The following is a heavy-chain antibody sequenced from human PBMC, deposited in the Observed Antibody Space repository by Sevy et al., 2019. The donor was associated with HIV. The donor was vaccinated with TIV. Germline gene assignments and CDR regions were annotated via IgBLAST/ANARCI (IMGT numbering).Heavy chain of an antibody. D-gene: IGHD5-12*01. CDR3: ARGYTGYDVGPLHY. CDR2: ISSSSTTI. CDR1: GFTFSSYS. V-gene: IGHV3-48*02. J-gene: IGHJ4*02. Sequence: GGSLRLSCAASGFTFSSYSMNWVRQAPGKGLEWVSYISSSSTTIYYADSVKGRFTISRDNAKNSLYLQMNSLRDEDTAVYYCARGYTGYDVGPLHYWGQGTLVTVSS.